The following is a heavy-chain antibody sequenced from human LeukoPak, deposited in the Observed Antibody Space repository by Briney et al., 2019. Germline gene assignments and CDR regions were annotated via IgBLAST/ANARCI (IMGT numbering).Heavy chain of an antibody. CDR3: AKAYSSSWATQN. CDR1: GFTFSSYA. D-gene: IGHD6-13*01. Sequence: PGGSLRLSCAASGFTFSSYAMSWVRQAPGEGLEWVSAISGSGGSTYYADSVKGRFTISRDNSKNTLYLQMNSLRAEDTAVYYCAKAYSSSWATQNWGQGTLVTVSS. V-gene: IGHV3-23*01. CDR2: ISGSGGST. J-gene: IGHJ4*02.